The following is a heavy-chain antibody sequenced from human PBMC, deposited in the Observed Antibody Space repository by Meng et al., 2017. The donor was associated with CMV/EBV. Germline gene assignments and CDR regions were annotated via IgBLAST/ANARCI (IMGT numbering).Heavy chain of an antibody. Sequence: GESLKISCAASGFTFSSYGMHWVRQAPGKGLEWVAVIWYDGSNKYYADSVKGRFTISRDNSKNTLYLQMNRLRAEDTAVYYCAKDSSSPPGAVDYWGQGTLVTVSS. V-gene: IGHV3-33*06. CDR3: AKDSSSPPGAVDY. J-gene: IGHJ4*02. CDR1: GFTFSSYG. CDR2: IWYDGSNK. D-gene: IGHD6-6*01.